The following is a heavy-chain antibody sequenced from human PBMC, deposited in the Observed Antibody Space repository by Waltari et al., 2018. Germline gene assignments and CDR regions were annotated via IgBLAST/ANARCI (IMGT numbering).Heavy chain of an antibody. J-gene: IGHJ4*02. CDR3: ARALPGEITVYDY. D-gene: IGHD3-10*01. Sequence: EVQLVESGGGLVQPGGSLRLSCVASGFTFGSHWMSWVRQAPEKGLDWVADIKQEGTQKYYVDSVKGRFTVSRDNHKNSLFLQMNSLRAEDTAVYYCARALPGEITVYDYWAQGALVTVSS. CDR2: IKQEGTQK. CDR1: GFTFGSHW. V-gene: IGHV3-7*01.